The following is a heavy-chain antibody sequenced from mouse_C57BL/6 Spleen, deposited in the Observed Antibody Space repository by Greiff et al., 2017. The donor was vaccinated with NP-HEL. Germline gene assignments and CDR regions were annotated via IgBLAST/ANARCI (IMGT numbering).Heavy chain of an antibody. J-gene: IGHJ3*01. CDR3: ARDGDVGFAY. CDR2: IDPNSGGT. Sequence: QVQLKQPGAELVKPGASVKLSCKASGYTFTSYWMHWVKQRPGRGLEWIGRIDPNSGGTKYNEKFKSKATLTVDKPSSTAYMQLSSLTSEDSAVYYCARDGDVGFAYWGQGTLVTVSA. V-gene: IGHV1-72*01. D-gene: IGHD3-3*01. CDR1: GYTFTSYW.